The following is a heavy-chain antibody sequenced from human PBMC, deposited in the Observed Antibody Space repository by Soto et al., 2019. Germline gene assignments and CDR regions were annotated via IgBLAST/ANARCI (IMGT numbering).Heavy chain of an antibody. CDR2: ISGSGGST. V-gene: IGHV3-23*01. CDR1: GFTFSSYA. Sequence: SLRLSCAASGFTFSSYAMSWVRQAPGKGLEWVSAISGSGGSTYYADSVKGRFTISRDNSKNTLYLQMNSLRAEDTAVYYCAKGYYDILTGPEPFDYWGQGTLVTVSS. CDR3: AKGYYDILTGPEPFDY. J-gene: IGHJ4*02. D-gene: IGHD3-9*01.